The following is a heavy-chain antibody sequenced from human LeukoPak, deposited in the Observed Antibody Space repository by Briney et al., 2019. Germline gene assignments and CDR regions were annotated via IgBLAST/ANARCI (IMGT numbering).Heavy chain of an antibody. V-gene: IGHV4-30-2*01. J-gene: IGHJ2*01. CDR3: ARVSARLEIYWYFDL. CDR1: GGSISSYS. Sequence: SETLSLTCTVSGGSISSYSWSWIRQPPGKGLEWIGYIYHSGSTYYNPSLKSRVTISVDRSKNQFSLKLSSVTAADTAVYYCARVSARLEIYWYFDLWGRGTLVTVSS. D-gene: IGHD5-24*01. CDR2: IYHSGST.